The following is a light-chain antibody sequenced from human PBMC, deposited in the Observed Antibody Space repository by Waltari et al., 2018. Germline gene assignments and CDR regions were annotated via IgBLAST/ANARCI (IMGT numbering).Light chain of an antibody. CDR1: QSPVYSDGNTY. Sequence: DVVMSQSPLSLPVTLGQPASISCRSSQSPVYSDGNTYLSWFQQRPGQSPRRLISKVSNRDSGVPDRFSGSGSGTNFTLKISKMEAEDVGVYYCMQGTYWPGTFGQGTKVEIK. CDR3: MQGTYWPGT. J-gene: IGKJ1*01. V-gene: IGKV2-30*01. CDR2: KVS.